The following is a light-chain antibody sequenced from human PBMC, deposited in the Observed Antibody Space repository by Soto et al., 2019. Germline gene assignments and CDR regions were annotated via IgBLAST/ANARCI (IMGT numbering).Light chain of an antibody. CDR1: QSVSSSY. Sequence: ENVLTQSPGTLSLSPGERATLSCRASQSVSSSYLAWYQQKPGQAPRLLIYGASSRATGIPDRFSGSGSGTDFTLTISRLEPEDFAVYYCQQYGSSLSTFGQGTKVDIK. CDR2: GAS. J-gene: IGKJ1*01. V-gene: IGKV3-20*01. CDR3: QQYGSSLST.